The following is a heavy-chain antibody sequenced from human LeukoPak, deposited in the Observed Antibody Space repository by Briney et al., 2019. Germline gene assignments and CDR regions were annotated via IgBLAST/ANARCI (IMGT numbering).Heavy chain of an antibody. CDR2: IYYSGST. J-gene: IGHJ6*02. CDR1: GGSISSGGFY. CDR3: ARDAYDSSGYYSLYGMDV. V-gene: IGHV4-31*03. D-gene: IGHD3-22*01. Sequence: PSETLSLTCTVSGGSISSGGFYWSWIRQHPGKGLEWIGYIYYSGSTYYNPSLKSRVTISVDTSKNQFSLKLSSVTAADTAVYYCARDAYDSSGYYSLYGMDVWGQGTTVTVSS.